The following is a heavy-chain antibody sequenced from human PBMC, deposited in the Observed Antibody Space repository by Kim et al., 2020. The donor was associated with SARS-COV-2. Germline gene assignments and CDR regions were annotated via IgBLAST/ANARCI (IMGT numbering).Heavy chain of an antibody. V-gene: IGHV1-69*13. Sequence: SVKVSCKASGGTFSSYAISWVRQAPGQGLEWMGGIIPIFGTANYAQKFQGRVTITADESTSTAYMELSSLRSEDTAVYYCARKTHYYDSSGYSYYFDYWGQGTLVTVSS. J-gene: IGHJ4*02. CDR1: GGTFSSYA. D-gene: IGHD3-22*01. CDR3: ARKTHYYDSSGYSYYFDY. CDR2: IIPIFGTA.